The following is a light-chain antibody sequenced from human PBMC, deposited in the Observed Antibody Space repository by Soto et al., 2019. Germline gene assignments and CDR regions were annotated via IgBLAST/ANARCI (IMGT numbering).Light chain of an antibody. V-gene: IGLV2-8*01. CDR2: EVS. CDR3: SSYAGSNNYV. CDR1: SSDVGGYNY. J-gene: IGLJ1*01. Sequence: QSVLTQPPSASGSPGQSVTISCTGTSSDVGGYNYVSWYQQHPGKAPKLMIYEVSKRPSGVPDRFSGSKSGNTASLTVSGLHAEDEADYYCSSYAGSNNYVFGTATK.